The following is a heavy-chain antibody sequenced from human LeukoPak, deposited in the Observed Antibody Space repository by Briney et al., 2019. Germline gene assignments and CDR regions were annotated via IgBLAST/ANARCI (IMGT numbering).Heavy chain of an antibody. CDR1: GFTFSSYS. CDR3: ARGSRISVVGRNSGLEELGY. J-gene: IGHJ4*02. CDR2: ISSSSSTI. D-gene: IGHD2-15*01. Sequence: GGSLRLSCAASGFTFSSYSMNWVRQAPGKGLEWVSYISSSSSTIYYADSVKGRFTISRDNSKNTLYLQMNSLRAEDTAVYYCARGSRISVVGRNSGLEELGYWGQGTLVTVSS. V-gene: IGHV3-48*01.